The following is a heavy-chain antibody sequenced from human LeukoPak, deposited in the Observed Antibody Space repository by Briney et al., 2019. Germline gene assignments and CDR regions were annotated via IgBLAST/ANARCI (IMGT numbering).Heavy chain of an antibody. CDR1: GFTFSSYA. J-gene: IGHJ6*02. CDR2: ISYDGSNK. CDR3: ARDYIAAAGKTYYYYGMDV. Sequence: PGGSLRLSCAASGFTFSSYAMHWARQAPGKGLEWVAVISYDGSNKYHADSVKGRFTISRDNSKNTLYLQMNSLRAEDTAVYYCARDYIAAAGKTYYYYGMDVWGQGTTVIVSS. D-gene: IGHD6-13*01. V-gene: IGHV3-30-3*01.